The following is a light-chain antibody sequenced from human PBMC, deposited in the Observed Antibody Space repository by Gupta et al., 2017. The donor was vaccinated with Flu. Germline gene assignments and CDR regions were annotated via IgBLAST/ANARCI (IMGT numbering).Light chain of an antibody. V-gene: IGKV3-15*01. CDR1: QSISNN. Sequence: EIVLTQSPDTLSVSPGERATLSCRASQSISNNLAWYHQKPGQPPRLLIYGASTRGSGIPARFSGSGYGTEFTLTVSSRQSEDLGIYFCQHYNNWPPWTFGQGTKVDIK. CDR2: GAS. J-gene: IGKJ1*01. CDR3: QHYNNWPPWT.